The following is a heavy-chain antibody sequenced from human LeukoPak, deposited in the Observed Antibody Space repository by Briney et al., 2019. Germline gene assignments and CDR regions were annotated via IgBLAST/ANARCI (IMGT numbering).Heavy chain of an antibody. CDR3: ARVTGTEGDYSDY. Sequence: GASVKVSCKASGGTFSSYAISWVRQAPGQGIEWMGGIIPIFGTANYAQKFQGRVTITTDESTSTAYMELSSLRSEDTAVYYCARVTGTEGDYSDYWGQGTLVTVSS. V-gene: IGHV1-69*05. CDR1: GGTFSSYA. CDR2: IIPIFGTA. J-gene: IGHJ4*02. D-gene: IGHD1-7*01.